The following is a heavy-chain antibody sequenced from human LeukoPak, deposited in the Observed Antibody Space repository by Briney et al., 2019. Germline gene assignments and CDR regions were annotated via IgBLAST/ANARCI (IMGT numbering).Heavy chain of an antibody. D-gene: IGHD6-6*01. CDR2: ISGSGGST. Sequence: PGGSLRLSRAASGFTFSSYAMSWVRQAPGKGLEWVSAISGSGGSTYYADSVKGRFTISRDNSKNTLYLQMNSLRAEDTAVYYCAKDPGIAARPWVFDPWGQGTLVTVSS. V-gene: IGHV3-23*01. J-gene: IGHJ5*02. CDR3: AKDPGIAARPWVFDP. CDR1: GFTFSSYA.